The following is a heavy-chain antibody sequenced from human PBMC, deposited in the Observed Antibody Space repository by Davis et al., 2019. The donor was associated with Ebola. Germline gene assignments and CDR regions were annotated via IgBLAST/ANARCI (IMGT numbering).Heavy chain of an antibody. V-gene: IGHV1-69*13. J-gene: IGHJ6*02. CDR2: FIPVYGAA. CDR3: ARVRGYCSSTSCPAYGMDV. D-gene: IGHD2-2*01. CDR1: GGTFISYS. Sequence: SVKVSCKAPGGTFISYSIIWVRQAPGQGLEWMGGFIPVYGAANYAQKFQGRVTITADESASTAYMELSSLTSENTAVYYCARVRGYCSSTSCPAYGMDVWGQGTTVAVSS.